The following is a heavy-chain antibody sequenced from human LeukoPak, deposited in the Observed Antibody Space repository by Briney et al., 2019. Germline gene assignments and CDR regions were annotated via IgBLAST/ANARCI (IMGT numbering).Heavy chain of an antibody. CDR3: ARVQNEWQLLPGFDY. Sequence: PGGSLRLSCVVSGFTFSNFFMSWVRQAPGKGLERVSAISGGGGSTYYADSVKGRFTISRDNAKNTVYLQMNSLRAEDTAVYYCARVQNEWQLLPGFDYWGQGTLVTVSS. J-gene: IGHJ4*02. D-gene: IGHD1-26*01. CDR1: GFTFSNFF. V-gene: IGHV3-23*01. CDR2: ISGGGGST.